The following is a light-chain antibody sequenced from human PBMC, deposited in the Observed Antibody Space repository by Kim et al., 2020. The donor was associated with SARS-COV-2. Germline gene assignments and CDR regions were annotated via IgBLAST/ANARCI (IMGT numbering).Light chain of an antibody. V-gene: IGLV3-19*01. J-gene: IGLJ3*02. Sequence: ALGQQVRLTCQGDSLRNYYATGYQQRPGQAPVLVLYGKYNRPSGIPDRFSGSASGNTASLTITGAQAEDEADYYCNSRDSSGDHVVFGGGTKLTVL. CDR3: NSRDSSGDHVV. CDR2: GKY. CDR1: SLRNYY.